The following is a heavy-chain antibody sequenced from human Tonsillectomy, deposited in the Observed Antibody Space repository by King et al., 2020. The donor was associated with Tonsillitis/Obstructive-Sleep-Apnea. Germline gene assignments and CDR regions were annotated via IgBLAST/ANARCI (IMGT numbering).Heavy chain of an antibody. V-gene: IGHV4-34*01. CDR1: GGSFSYYY. J-gene: IGHJ4*02. CDR2: INHSGST. D-gene: IGHD1-1*01. CDR3: ARAQPDPATSVDS. Sequence: VQLPQWGAGLLKPSETLSLTCAVYGGSFSYYYWTWIRQPPGKGLEWIGEINHSGSTNYNPSLKSRVTISVDTSKNQFSLKLSSVTAADTAVYYCARAQPDPATSVDSWGQGTLVTVSS.